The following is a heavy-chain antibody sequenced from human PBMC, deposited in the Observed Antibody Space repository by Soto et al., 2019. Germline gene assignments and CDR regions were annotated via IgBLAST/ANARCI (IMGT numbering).Heavy chain of an antibody. Sequence: EVQLVESGGGLVQPGGSLRLSCAASGFTFSSYSMNWVRQAPGKGLEWVSYISSSSSTIYYADSVKGRFTISRDNAKNSXYLXXXXXRDEDTAVYYCARGGHIVVVTAYDAFDIWGQGTMVTVSS. D-gene: IGHD2-21*02. V-gene: IGHV3-48*02. CDR2: ISSSSSTI. J-gene: IGHJ3*02. CDR3: ARGGHIVVVTAYDAFDI. CDR1: GFTFSSYS.